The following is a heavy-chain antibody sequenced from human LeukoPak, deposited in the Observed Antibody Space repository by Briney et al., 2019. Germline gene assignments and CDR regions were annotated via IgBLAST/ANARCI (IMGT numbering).Heavy chain of an antibody. CDR1: GGSISSSSYY. CDR2: IYYSGST. J-gene: IGHJ4*02. Sequence: MTSETLSLTCTVSGGSISSSSYYWGWIRQPPGKGLEWIGSIYYSGSTYYNPSLKSRVAISVDTSKNQFSLKLSSVTAADTAVYYCAGGVGDYYDIIDYYFDYWGQGTLVTVSS. V-gene: IGHV4-39*01. CDR3: AGGVGDYYDIIDYYFDY. D-gene: IGHD3-22*01.